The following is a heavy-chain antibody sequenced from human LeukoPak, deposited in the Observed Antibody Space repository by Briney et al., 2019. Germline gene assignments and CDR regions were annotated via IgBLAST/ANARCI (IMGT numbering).Heavy chain of an antibody. V-gene: IGHV3-30*18. CDR3: AKDRSGYGSGSYSFDY. J-gene: IGHJ4*02. CDR2: ISYDGSNK. D-gene: IGHD3-10*01. Sequence: GGSLRLSCAASGFTFSSYGMHWVRQAPGKGLEWVAVISYDGSNKYYADSVKGRFTISRDNSKNTLYLQMNSLRVEDTAVYYCAKDRSGYGSGSYSFDYWGQGTLVTVSA. CDR1: GFTFSSYG.